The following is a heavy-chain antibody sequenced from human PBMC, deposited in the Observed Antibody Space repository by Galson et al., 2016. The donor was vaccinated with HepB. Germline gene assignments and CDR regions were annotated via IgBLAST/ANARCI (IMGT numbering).Heavy chain of an antibody. CDR3: VKRGQERSFDY. V-gene: IGHV3-64D*08. CDR1: GFTFSSYA. Sequence: SLRLSCAASGFTFSSYAMYWVRQAPGKGLEYVSAISSNGGSTYYADSVKGRFTISRDNSKNTPYLQMSSLRAEDTAVYYCVKRGQERSFDYWGQGTLVTVSS. D-gene: IGHD1-26*01. J-gene: IGHJ4*02. CDR2: ISSNGGST.